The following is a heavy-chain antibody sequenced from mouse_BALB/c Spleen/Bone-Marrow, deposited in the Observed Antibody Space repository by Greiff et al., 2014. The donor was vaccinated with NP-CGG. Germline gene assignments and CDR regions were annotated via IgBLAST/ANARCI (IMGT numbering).Heavy chain of an antibody. V-gene: IGHV2-9*02. D-gene: IGHD1-1*02. CDR3: GRGWGGFLDY. J-gene: IGHJ2*01. Sequence: QVQLQQSGPGLVAPSQSLSITCTVSGFSLTSYGVHWVRQPPGKGLEWLGVIWAGGSTNYNSTLMSRLSISKDNSKSQVFLKMNSLQTDDTAMYYCGRGWGGFLDYWGQGTTLTVSS. CDR2: IWAGGST. CDR1: GFSLTSYG.